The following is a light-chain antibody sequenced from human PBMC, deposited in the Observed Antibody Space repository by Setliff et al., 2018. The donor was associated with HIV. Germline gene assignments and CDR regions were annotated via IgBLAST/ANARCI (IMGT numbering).Light chain of an antibody. CDR3: CSYAGSGTYV. CDR1: SSDVGGYNY. Sequence: QSVLTQPASVSGSPGQSITISCTGTSSDVGGYNYVSWYQHHPGKAPKLLIYEVSKRPSGVSNRFSGSKSGNTASLTISGLQAEDEADYYCCSYAGSGTYVFGTGTKVTVL. CDR2: EVS. V-gene: IGLV2-23*02. J-gene: IGLJ1*01.